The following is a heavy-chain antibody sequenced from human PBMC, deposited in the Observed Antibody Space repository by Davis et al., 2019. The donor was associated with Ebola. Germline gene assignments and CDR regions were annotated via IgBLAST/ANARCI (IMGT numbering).Heavy chain of an antibody. CDR2: ITPFNGNT. J-gene: IGHJ4*02. V-gene: IGHV1-45*02. CDR1: GYTFTYCY. CDR3: AVSQAVEFDY. Sequence: SVKVSCKASGYTFTYCYLHWVRQAPGQALEWMGWITPFNGNTNYAQKFQDRVTITRDRSMSTAYMELSSLRSEDTAMYYCAVSQAVEFDYWGQGTLVTVSS. D-gene: IGHD2-2*01.